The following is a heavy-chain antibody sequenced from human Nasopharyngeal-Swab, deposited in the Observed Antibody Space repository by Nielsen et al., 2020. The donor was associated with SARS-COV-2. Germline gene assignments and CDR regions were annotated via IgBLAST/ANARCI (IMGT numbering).Heavy chain of an antibody. D-gene: IGHD3-9*01. CDR3: AKEILMYDILKGAFDI. CDR2: ISGSGGST. V-gene: IGHV3-23*01. Sequence: GESLKISCAASGFTFSSYAMSWVRQAPGKGLEWVSAISGSGGSTYYADSVKGRFTISRDNSKNTLYLQMNSLRAGDTAVYYCAKEILMYDILKGAFDIWGQGTMVTVSS. J-gene: IGHJ3*02. CDR1: GFTFSSYA.